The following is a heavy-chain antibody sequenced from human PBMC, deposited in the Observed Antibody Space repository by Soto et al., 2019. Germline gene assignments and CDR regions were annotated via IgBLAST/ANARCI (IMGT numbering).Heavy chain of an antibody. J-gene: IGHJ4*02. Sequence: GESLKISCKGSGYSFAGYWITWVRQKPGKGLEWMGRIDPSDSQTYYSPSFRGHVTISVTKSITTVFLQWSSLRASDTAMYYCATQIYDSDTGPNFQYYFDSWGQGSPVTVSS. CDR1: GYSFAGYW. D-gene: IGHD3-22*01. V-gene: IGHV5-10-1*01. CDR2: IDPSDSQT. CDR3: ATQIYDSDTGPNFQYYFDS.